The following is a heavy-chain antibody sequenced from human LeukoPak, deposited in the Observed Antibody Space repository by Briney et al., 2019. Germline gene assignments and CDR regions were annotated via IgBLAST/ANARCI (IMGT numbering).Heavy chain of an antibody. Sequence: SVKVSYKASGGTFSSYAISWVRQAPGQGLEWMGGIIPIFGTANYAQKFQGRVTITADESTSTAYMELSSLRSEDTAVYYCARGDGSSHLPYDYWGQGTLVTVSS. CDR1: GGTFSSYA. J-gene: IGHJ4*02. CDR2: IIPIFGTA. D-gene: IGHD1-26*01. V-gene: IGHV1-69*13. CDR3: ARGDGSSHLPYDY.